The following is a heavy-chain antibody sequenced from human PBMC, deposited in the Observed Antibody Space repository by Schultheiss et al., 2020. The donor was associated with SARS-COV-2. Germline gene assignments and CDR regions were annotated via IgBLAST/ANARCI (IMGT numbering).Heavy chain of an antibody. Sequence: GSLRLSCTVSGGSISSGGYYWTWIRRPPGKGLEWIGYIYYSGSTNYNPSLKSRVTISVDTSKNQFSLKLSSVTAADTAVYYCATFCGGSCPGTSEYFQHWGQGTLVTVSS. CDR3: ATFCGGSCPGTSEYFQH. D-gene: IGHD2-15*01. J-gene: IGHJ1*01. CDR1: GGSISSGGYY. CDR2: IYYSGST. V-gene: IGHV4-61*08.